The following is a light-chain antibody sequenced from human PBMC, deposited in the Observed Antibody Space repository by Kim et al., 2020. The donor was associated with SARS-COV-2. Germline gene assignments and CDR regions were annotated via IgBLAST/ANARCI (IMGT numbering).Light chain of an antibody. CDR1: NIGGKS. Sequence: APGKTATINCEGINIGGKSVHWYQQKPGRAPVLVMYDDRDRPSGIPERFSGFNSGNMATLTISRVEAGDEADYYCQIWDTYIDVVVFGGGTQLTVL. V-gene: IGLV3-21*03. CDR2: DDR. CDR3: QIWDTYIDVVV. J-gene: IGLJ2*01.